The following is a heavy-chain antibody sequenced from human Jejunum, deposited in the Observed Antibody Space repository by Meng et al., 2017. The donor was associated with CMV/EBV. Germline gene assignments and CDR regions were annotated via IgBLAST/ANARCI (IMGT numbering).Heavy chain of an antibody. J-gene: IGHJ4*02. CDR2: IYTSGST. Sequence: QVQLQESGPGPVKPSQTLSLTCTVSGDSIDSGSHSWSWIRQSAGKELEWIGHIYTSGSTSYSPSLKSRVTISINTSKNQFSLNLSSVTAADTAVYYCARDPSYCGSDCYSDWGQGLLVTVSS. CDR1: GDSIDSGSHS. CDR3: ARDPSYCGSDCYSD. V-gene: IGHV4-61*02. D-gene: IGHD2-21*02.